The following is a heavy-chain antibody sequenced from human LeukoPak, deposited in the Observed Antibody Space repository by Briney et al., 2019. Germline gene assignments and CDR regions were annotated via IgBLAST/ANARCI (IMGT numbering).Heavy chain of an antibody. CDR1: GFNFNNAW. CDR3: TTDRNYYDISGHNYTDDT. D-gene: IGHD3-22*01. CDR2: IKSETDGGTT. V-gene: IGHV3-15*01. J-gene: IGHJ5*02. Sequence: GGSLSLSCSASGFNFNNAWMTCVRESPGGGGECGVRIKSETDGGTTAYGTPVKDRFSISRDNSKNTMYLQMNSLKTEDTAVYYCTTDRNYYDISGHNYTDDTWGQGTLATVSS.